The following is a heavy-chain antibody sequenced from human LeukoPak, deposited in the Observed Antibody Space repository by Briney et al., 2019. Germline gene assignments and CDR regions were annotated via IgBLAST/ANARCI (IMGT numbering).Heavy chain of an antibody. J-gene: IGHJ4*02. V-gene: IGHV3-48*01. CDR3: ARGAYYYED. CDR1: EFTFSSYS. Sequence: GSLRLSCAASEFTFSSYSMNWVRQAPGKGLEWVSYITNSGNSKSYADSVKGRFTISRDNTKNSLYLQMNSLRAEDTAVYYCARGAYYYEDWGQGTLVTVSS. D-gene: IGHD3-22*01. CDR2: ITNSGNSK.